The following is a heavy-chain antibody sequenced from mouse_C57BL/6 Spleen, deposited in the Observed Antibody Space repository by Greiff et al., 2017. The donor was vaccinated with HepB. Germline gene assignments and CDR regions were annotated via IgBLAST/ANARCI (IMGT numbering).Heavy chain of an antibody. D-gene: IGHD2-3*01. CDR3: ARRGRCADGYYNYAMDY. J-gene: IGHJ4*01. V-gene: IGHV1-26*01. CDR2: INPNNGGT. Sequence: EVQLQQSGPELVKPGASVKISCKASGYTFTDYYMHWVKQSHGKSLEWIGDINPNNGGTSYNQKFKGKATLTVDKSSSTAYMELSSLTSEDSAVYYGARRGRCADGYYNYAMDYWGQGTSVTVSS. CDR1: GYTFTDYY.